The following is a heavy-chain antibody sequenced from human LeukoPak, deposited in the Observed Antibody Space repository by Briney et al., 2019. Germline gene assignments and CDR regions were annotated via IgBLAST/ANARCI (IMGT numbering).Heavy chain of an antibody. V-gene: IGHV3-21*01. CDR2: ITSTSSSI. CDR3: ATEGRSTTPGY. CDR1: GFTFTTYT. Sequence: GGSPRLSCAASGFTFTTYTMIWVRQAPGKGLEWVSSITSTSSSIYYADSVKGRFTISRDNAKNSLYLQMNSLRAEDTAVYYCATEGRSTTPGYWGQGTLVTVSS. D-gene: IGHD6-13*01. J-gene: IGHJ4*02.